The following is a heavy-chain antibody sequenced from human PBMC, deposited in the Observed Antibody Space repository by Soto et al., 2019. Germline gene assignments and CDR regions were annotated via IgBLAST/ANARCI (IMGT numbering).Heavy chain of an antibody. CDR2: IIPLLNTA. CDR3: ARDFENGDYRSGRRYFDH. D-gene: IGHD6-19*01. V-gene: IGHV1-69*08. CDR1: GGPFSNDI. Sequence: SVKVSCKASGGPFSNDIITWVRQAPGQGLEWMGRIIPLLNTATYAQKFQGRLTITADNSKNTVYLQMNSLRAEDTAVYYCARDFENGDYRSGRRYFDHWGQGALVTVSS. J-gene: IGHJ4*02.